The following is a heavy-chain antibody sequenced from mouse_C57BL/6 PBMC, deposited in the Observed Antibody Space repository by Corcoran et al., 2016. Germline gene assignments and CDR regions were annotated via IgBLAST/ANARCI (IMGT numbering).Heavy chain of an antibody. CDR1: GYTFTDYY. CDR2: INPNNGGT. Sequence: EVQLQQSGPELEKPGASVKISCKASGYTFTDYYMNWVKQSHGKSLEWIGDINPNNGGTSYNQKFKGKATLTVDKSSSTAYMELRSLTSEDSAVYYCASIYYDYDDAMDYWGQGTSVTVSS. CDR3: ASIYYDYDDAMDY. D-gene: IGHD2-4*01. V-gene: IGHV1-26*01. J-gene: IGHJ4*01.